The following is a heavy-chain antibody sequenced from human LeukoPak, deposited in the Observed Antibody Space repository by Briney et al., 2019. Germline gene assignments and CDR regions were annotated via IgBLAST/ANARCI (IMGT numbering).Heavy chain of an antibody. V-gene: IGHV1-18*01. Sequence: ASVKVSCKASGYTFARYGISCVRQAPGQGLEWMGWINAYNGNINNAQKFQGRVTMTTDTSTSTAYMELRSLRSDDTAVYYCARDGSGTWLDPWGQGTLVTVSS. CDR1: GYTFARYG. CDR2: INAYNGNI. CDR3: ARDGSGTWLDP. J-gene: IGHJ5*02. D-gene: IGHD3-10*01.